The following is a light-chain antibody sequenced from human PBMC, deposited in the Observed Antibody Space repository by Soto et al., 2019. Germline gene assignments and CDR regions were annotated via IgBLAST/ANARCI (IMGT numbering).Light chain of an antibody. CDR3: LQHNNYQLA. CDR2: DAS. CDR1: QGIRNG. V-gene: IGKV1-17*01. Sequence: DIQITQSPSSLCACLGHTVTITFRSSQGIRNGLGWYQQKPGKAPKRLIYDASTLQSGVQLRFSGSGSGTEVTLTISRLQPKDFETYYCLQHNNYQLASGRGTKVDIK. J-gene: IGKJ4*01.